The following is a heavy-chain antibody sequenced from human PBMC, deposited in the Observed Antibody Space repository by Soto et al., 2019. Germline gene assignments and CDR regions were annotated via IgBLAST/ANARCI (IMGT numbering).Heavy chain of an antibody. V-gene: IGHV1-2*04. J-gene: IGHJ5*02. Sequence: GASVKVSCKASGYTFTGYYMRWVRQAPGQGLEWMGWINPNSGGTNYAQKFQGWVTMTRDTSISTAYMELSRLRSDDTAVYYCARDLSLYSLGYCTNGVCFHNWFDPWGQGTLVTVSS. D-gene: IGHD2-8*01. CDR3: ARDLSLYSLGYCTNGVCFHNWFDP. CDR2: INPNSGGT. CDR1: GYTFTGYY.